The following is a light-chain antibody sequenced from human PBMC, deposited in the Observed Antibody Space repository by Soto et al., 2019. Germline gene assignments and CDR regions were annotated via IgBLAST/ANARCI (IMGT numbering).Light chain of an antibody. V-gene: IGKV3-20*01. CDR2: GAS. Sequence: EIVLTQSPGTLSLSPGERATLSCRASQSVTSSYLAWYQHKRGQAPRLLIYGASNRATGIPDRFSGSGSGTDFTLTIRRLEPEDFAVYYCQQFGSSPPWTFGQGTKVEIK. CDR3: QQFGSSPPWT. CDR1: QSVTSSY. J-gene: IGKJ1*01.